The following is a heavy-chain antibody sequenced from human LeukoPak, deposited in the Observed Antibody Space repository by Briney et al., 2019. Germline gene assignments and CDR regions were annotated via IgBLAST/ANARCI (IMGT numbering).Heavy chain of an antibody. J-gene: IGHJ4*02. D-gene: IGHD3-10*01. CDR1: GGSFSGYY. V-gene: IGHV4-34*01. CDR2: INRSGST. CDR3: ASSLYGSGSYYFGRSYYFDY. Sequence: SETLSLTCAVYGGSFSGYYWSWIRQPPGKGLEWIGEINRSGSTNYNPSLKSRVTISVHTSKNQFSLKLSSVTAADTAVYYCASSLYGSGSYYFGRSYYFDYWGQGTLVTVSS.